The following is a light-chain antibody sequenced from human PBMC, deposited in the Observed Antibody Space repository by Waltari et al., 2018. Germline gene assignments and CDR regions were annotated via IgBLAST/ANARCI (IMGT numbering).Light chain of an antibody. CDR2: TAS. J-gene: IGKJ4*01. V-gene: IGKV1-39*01. CDR1: ETIRIY. CDR3: QQSYSIPRT. Sequence: DIQMTQSPFSLSASVGDRVTITCRASETIRIYLNWYQQKPGKAPKLLINTASRLQSGVPSRFSGSGSGTDFTLTISTLQHEDFATYYCQQSYSIPRTFGGGTKVEIK.